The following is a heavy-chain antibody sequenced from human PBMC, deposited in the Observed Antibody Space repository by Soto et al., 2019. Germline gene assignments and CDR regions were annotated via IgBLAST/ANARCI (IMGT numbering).Heavy chain of an antibody. V-gene: IGHV3-33*01. Sequence: QVQLVESGGGVVQPGRSLRLSCAASGFTFSSYGMHWVRQAPGKGLEWVAVIWYDGSNKYYADSVKGRFTISRDNSKNTLYLQMNSPRAEDTAVYYCARAKYYYGSGYYYGMDVWGQGTTVTVSS. J-gene: IGHJ6*02. CDR2: IWYDGSNK. D-gene: IGHD3-10*01. CDR1: GFTFSSYG. CDR3: ARAKYYYGSGYYYGMDV.